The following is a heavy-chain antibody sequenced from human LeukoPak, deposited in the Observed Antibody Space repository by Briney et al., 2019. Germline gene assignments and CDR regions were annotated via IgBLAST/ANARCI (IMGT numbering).Heavy chain of an antibody. CDR3: AKDQRWYRETTDY. Sequence: GGSLRLSCAASGFTFSSYAMSWVRQAPGKGLEWVSAISGSGGSTYYADSVKGRFTISRDNSKNMLYLQMNSLRAEDTAVYYCAKDQRWYRETTDYWGQGTLVTVSS. J-gene: IGHJ4*02. CDR1: GFTFSSYA. CDR2: ISGSGGST. V-gene: IGHV3-23*01. D-gene: IGHD4-23*01.